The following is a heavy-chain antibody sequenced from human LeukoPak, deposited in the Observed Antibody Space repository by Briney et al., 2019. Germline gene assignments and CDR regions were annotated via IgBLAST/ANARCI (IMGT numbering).Heavy chain of an antibody. CDR3: ARGYGYYGSGSYYNWIDP. V-gene: IGHV1-8*01. Sequence: ASVKVSCKASGYTFTSYDINWVRQATGQGLEWMGWMNPNSGNTGYAQKFQGRVTMTRNTSISTAYMELSSLRSEDTAVYYCARGYGYYGSGSYYNWIDPWGQGTLVTVSS. D-gene: IGHD3-10*01. CDR2: MNPNSGNT. CDR1: GYTFTSYD. J-gene: IGHJ5*02.